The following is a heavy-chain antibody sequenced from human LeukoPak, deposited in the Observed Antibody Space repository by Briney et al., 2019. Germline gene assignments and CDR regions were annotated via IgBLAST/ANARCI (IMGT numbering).Heavy chain of an antibody. Sequence: GGSLRLSCAASGFTFSSYSMNWVRQAPGKGLEWVSSISSSSSYIYYADSVKGRFTISRDNAKNSLYLQMNSLRAEDTAVYYCARDRLTFDRLTPWGQGTLVTVSS. J-gene: IGHJ5*02. V-gene: IGHV3-21*01. D-gene: IGHD3-9*01. CDR2: ISSSSSYI. CDR1: GFTFSSYS. CDR3: ARDRLTFDRLTP.